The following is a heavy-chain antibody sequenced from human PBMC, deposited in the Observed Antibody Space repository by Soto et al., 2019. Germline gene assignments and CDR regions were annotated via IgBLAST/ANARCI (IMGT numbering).Heavy chain of an antibody. J-gene: IGHJ5*02. CDR1: GYTFTSYA. Sequence: QVQLVQSGAEVKKPGASVKVSCKASGYTFTSYAMHWVRQAPGQRLEWMGWINAGNGNTKYSQKFQGRVTITRDTAASTAYMELSRLRSEDTAVYYCARSLITIFGVVRYNWFDPWGQGTLVTVSS. V-gene: IGHV1-3*01. CDR3: ARSLITIFGVVRYNWFDP. CDR2: INAGNGNT. D-gene: IGHD3-3*01.